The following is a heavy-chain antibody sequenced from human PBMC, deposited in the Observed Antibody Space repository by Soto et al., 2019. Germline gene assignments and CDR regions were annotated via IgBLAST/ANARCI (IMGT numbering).Heavy chain of an antibody. CDR2: IWYDGSNK. V-gene: IGHV3-33*01. CDR1: GFTSSRYG. D-gene: IGHD4-4*01. J-gene: IGHJ6*03. Sequence: GGSLRLSCAASGFTSSRYGMHWVRQAPGKGLEWVAVIWYDGSNKYYADSVKGRFTISRDNSKNTLYLQMNSLRAEDTAVYYCARAKAVTRNYYYYYMDVWGKGTTVTVSS. CDR3: ARAKAVTRNYYYYYMDV.